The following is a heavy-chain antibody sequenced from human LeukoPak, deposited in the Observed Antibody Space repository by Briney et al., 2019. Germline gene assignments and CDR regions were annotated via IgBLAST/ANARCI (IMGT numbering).Heavy chain of an antibody. CDR2: ISSTSSTR. Sequence: GGSLRLSCATDGYTFSSFGMNWVRQAPGKGLEWVSYISSTSSTREYADSVKGRFTVSRDNAKKSLYLQMNSLRDDDTAAYYCARDLISGHYTFDYWGQGTLVTVSS. V-gene: IGHV3-48*02. J-gene: IGHJ4*02. CDR3: ARDLISGHYTFDY. D-gene: IGHD1-26*01. CDR1: GYTFSSFG.